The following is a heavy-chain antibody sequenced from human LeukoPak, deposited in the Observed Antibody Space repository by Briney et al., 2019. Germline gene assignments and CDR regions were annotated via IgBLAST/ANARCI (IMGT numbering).Heavy chain of an antibody. D-gene: IGHD3-10*01. CDR1: GFTFSSNW. V-gene: IGHV3-7*03. CDR3: ARAFYYAYDY. Sequence: GGSLRLSCAASGFTFSSNWMSWVRQAPGKGLEWVANINPDGSVRQYVDSVRGRFTISRDNAKNLLYLQMNNLRAEDTAVYYCARAFYYAYDYWGQGTLVTVSS. CDR2: INPDGSVR. J-gene: IGHJ4*02.